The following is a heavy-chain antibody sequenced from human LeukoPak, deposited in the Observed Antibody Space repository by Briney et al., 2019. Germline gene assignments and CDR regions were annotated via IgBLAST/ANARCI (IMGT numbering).Heavy chain of an antibody. V-gene: IGHV4-4*02. Sequence: SETLSLTCAVSGGSVISSNWWSWVRQSPERGLEWIGEIHQSGTTNYNPSLKSRVTISLDKSKNQFSLNLSSMTAADTAVYYCARTDYRHTGFYYWFDPWGQGTLVTVSS. CDR2: IHQSGTT. CDR3: ARTDYRHTGFYYWFDP. J-gene: IGHJ5*02. D-gene: IGHD3-22*01. CDR1: GGSVISSNW.